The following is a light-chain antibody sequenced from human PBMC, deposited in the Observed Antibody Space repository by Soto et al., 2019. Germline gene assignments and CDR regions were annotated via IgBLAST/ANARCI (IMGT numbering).Light chain of an antibody. V-gene: IGKV3-15*01. CDR3: QQYNNWPWRNT. CDR2: GAS. Sequence: EIVMTQSPATLSVSPGERATLSCRASQSVSSNLAWYQQKPGQAPRLLIYGASTRATGIPARFSGSGSGTEFTLTISSLQSEDFAVYYCQQYNNWPWRNTFGQGTKLEIK. CDR1: QSVSSN. J-gene: IGKJ2*01.